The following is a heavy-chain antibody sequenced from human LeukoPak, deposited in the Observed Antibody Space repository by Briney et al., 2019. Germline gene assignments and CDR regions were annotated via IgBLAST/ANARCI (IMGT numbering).Heavy chain of an antibody. D-gene: IGHD2-2*01. V-gene: IGHV4-59*01. CDR3: ASSIVVVPAERHATGLPDY. CDR1: GGSFSGYY. Sequence: SETLSLTCAVYGGSFSGYYWSWIRQPPGKGLEWIGYIYYSGSTNYNPSLKSRVTISVDTSKNQFSLKLSSVTAADTAVYYCASSIVVVPAERHATGLPDYWGQGTLVTVSS. CDR2: IYYSGST. J-gene: IGHJ4*02.